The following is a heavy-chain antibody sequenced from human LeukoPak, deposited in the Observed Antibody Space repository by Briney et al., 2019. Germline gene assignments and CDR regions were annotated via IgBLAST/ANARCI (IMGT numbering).Heavy chain of an antibody. CDR2: IYYIGKT. D-gene: IGHD3-22*01. CDR1: GGSISTHY. CDR3: ARLLDNDSSGYPDTFDM. Sequence: PSETLSLTCSVSGGSISTHYWSWIRQPPGKGLEWIGYIYYIGKTYYYPSLQSRVTISVDTSNNLFSLKLTSVTAADTALYYCARLLDNDSSGYPDTFDMWGQGTMVTVSS. V-gene: IGHV4-59*11. J-gene: IGHJ3*02.